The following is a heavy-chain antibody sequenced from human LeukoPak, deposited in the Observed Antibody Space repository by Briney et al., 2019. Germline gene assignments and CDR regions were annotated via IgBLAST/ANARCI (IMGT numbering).Heavy chain of an antibody. CDR3: ARDQVGDFDH. D-gene: IGHD1-26*01. CDR1: GFTFSDYA. V-gene: IGHV3-7*01. J-gene: IGHJ5*02. CDR2: IKLDGSET. Sequence: GGSLRLSCAASGFTFSDYAMNWVRQAPGKGLEWVANIKLDGSETYYVDSVKGRFTISRDNAKNSVYLQMNSLRVEDTAVYYCARDQVGDFDHWGQGTLVTVSS.